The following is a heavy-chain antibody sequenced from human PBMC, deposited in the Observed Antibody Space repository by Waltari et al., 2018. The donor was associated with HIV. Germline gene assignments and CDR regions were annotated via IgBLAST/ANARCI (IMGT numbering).Heavy chain of an antibody. Sequence: EVQLVQSGGGLIQPGGSLRLSCAASGFTVSSNYMSWVRQAPGKERAWVSVFYRSGNTYYADSVKGRFTISRDNSKNPLYLQLKSLRAEDSAVYYCARDLGSSSWYNYYYGMDVWGQGTTVTVS. D-gene: IGHD6-13*01. CDR3: ARDLGSSSWYNYYYGMDV. CDR1: GFTVSSNY. CDR2: FYRSGNT. V-gene: IGHV3-53*01. J-gene: IGHJ6*02.